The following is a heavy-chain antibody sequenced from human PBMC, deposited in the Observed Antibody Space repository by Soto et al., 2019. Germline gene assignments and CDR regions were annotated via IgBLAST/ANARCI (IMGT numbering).Heavy chain of an antibody. J-gene: IGHJ3*02. Sequence: PGGSLRLSCAASGFTFSSYSMNWVRQAPGKGLEWVSSISSSSSYIYYADSVKGRFTISRDNAKNSLYLQMNSLRAEDTAVYYCARGYYGSGSDDAFDIWGQGTMVTVSS. V-gene: IGHV3-21*01. CDR3: ARGYYGSGSDDAFDI. CDR1: GFTFSSYS. D-gene: IGHD3-10*01. CDR2: ISSSSSYI.